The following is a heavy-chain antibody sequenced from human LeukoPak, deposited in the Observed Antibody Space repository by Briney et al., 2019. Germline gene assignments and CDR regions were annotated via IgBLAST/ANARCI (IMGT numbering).Heavy chain of an antibody. J-gene: IGHJ3*02. CDR1: GGTFSSYA. CDR3: ARPYSSSWYFKGDAFDI. Sequence: ASVKVSCKASGGTFSSYAISWVRQAPGQGLEWMGGIIPIFGTANYAQKFQGRVTITADKSTSTAYMELSSLRSEDTAVYYCARPYSSSWYFKGDAFDIWGQGTMVTVSS. CDR2: IIPIFGTA. V-gene: IGHV1-69*06. D-gene: IGHD6-13*01.